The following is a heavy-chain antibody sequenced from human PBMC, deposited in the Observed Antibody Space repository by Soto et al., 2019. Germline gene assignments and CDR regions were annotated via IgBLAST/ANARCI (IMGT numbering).Heavy chain of an antibody. CDR2: ITSGSGVT. CDR1: GLRFTSYG. V-gene: IGHV3-21*01. Sequence: PGGSLRLSXVASGLRFTSYGMSWVRQAPGRGLEWVSSITSGSGVTFYADSVKGRFTISRDNAKNSLHLQMNSLRAEDTAVYYCTTYTGTYRDYWGLGTLVTVSS. J-gene: IGHJ4*02. CDR3: TTYTGTYRDY. D-gene: IGHD1-26*01.